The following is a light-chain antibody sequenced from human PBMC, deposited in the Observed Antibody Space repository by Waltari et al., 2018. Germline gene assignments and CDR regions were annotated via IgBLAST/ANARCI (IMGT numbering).Light chain of an antibody. CDR1: SSDVGTYDY. CDR2: DVT. CDR3: SSYTTSSTVYV. V-gene: IGLV2-14*03. J-gene: IGLJ1*01. Sequence: QSALTQPASVSGSPGQSITISCTGTSSDVGTYDYVSWYQQHPGKAPKLMIDDVTKRPAGIANLFSGSKSGNTASLTISGLQAEDEADYYCSSYTTSSTVYVFGTGTKVTVL.